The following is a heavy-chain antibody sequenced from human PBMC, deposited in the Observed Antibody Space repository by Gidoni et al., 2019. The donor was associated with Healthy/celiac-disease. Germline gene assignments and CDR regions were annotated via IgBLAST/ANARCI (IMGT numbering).Heavy chain of an antibody. CDR3: AKDIDSSTVTPYFDY. CDR1: GFTFDDYA. V-gene: IGHV3-9*01. Sequence: EVQLVESGGGLVQPGRSLRLSCAASGFTFDDYAMHWVRQAPGKGLEWVSGISWNSGSIGYADSVKGRFTISRDNAKNSLYLQMNSLRAEDTALYYCAKDIDSSTVTPYFDYWGQGTLVTVSS. CDR2: ISWNSGSI. J-gene: IGHJ4*02. D-gene: IGHD4-17*01.